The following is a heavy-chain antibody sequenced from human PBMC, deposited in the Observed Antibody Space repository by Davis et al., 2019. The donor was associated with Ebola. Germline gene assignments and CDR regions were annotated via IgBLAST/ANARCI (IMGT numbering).Heavy chain of an antibody. CDR2: IYSGGST. CDR3: ARQRVEYQLLFRYYYGMDV. J-gene: IGHJ6*02. CDR1: GFTVSSNY. V-gene: IGHV3-66*04. D-gene: IGHD2-2*01. Sequence: GESLKISCAASGFTVSSNYMSWVRQAPGKGLEWVSVIYSGGSTYYADSVKGRFTISRDNSKNTLYLQMNSLRAEDTAVYYCARQRVEYQLLFRYYYGMDVWGQGTTVTVSS.